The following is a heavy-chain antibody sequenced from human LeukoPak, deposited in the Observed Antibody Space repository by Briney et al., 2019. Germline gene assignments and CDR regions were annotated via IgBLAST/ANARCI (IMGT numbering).Heavy chain of an antibody. CDR3: TSGDYRAFQGIDY. D-gene: IGHD4-17*01. CDR1: GFTFSGSA. CDR2: IRSKANSYAT. V-gene: IGHV3-73*01. J-gene: IGHJ4*02. Sequence: GGSLRLSCAASGFTFSGSAMHWVRQASGKGLEWVGRIRSKANSYATAYAASVKGRFTISRDDSKNTAYLQMNSLKTEDTAVYYCTSGDYRAFQGIDYWGQGTLVTVSP.